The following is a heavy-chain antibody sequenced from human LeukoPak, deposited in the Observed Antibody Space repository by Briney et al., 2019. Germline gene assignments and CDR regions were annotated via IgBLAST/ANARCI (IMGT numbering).Heavy chain of an antibody. J-gene: IGHJ4*02. CDR3: TTFLPNIVVVPAANRVFDY. CDR2: IKSKTDGGTT. CDR1: GFTFSNAW. D-gene: IGHD2-2*01. Sequence: GGSLRLSCAASGFTFSNAWMSWVRQAPGKGLEWVGRIKSKTDGGTTDYAAPVKGRFTISRDDSKNTLYLQMNSLKTEDTAVYYCTTFLPNIVVVPAANRVFDYWAREPWSPSPQ. V-gene: IGHV3-15*01.